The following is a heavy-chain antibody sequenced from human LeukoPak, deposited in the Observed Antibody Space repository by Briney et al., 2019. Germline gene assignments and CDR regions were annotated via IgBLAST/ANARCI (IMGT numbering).Heavy chain of an antibody. D-gene: IGHD3-10*02. CDR1: GFTSSGSA. V-gene: IGHV3-48*03. J-gene: IGHJ6*04. CDR2: ISSSGSPI. CDR3: AELGITMSGGV. Sequence: GGSLRLSCAASGFTSSGSAMHWVRHAPGGGLEWVSYISSSGSPINYADSVKGRFTISTDNATNSMYLQMNSLRAEDTAVYYCAELGITMSGGVWGKGTTVTISS.